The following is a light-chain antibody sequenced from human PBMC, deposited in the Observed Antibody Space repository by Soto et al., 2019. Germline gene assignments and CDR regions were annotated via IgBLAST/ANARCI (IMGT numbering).Light chain of an antibody. CDR2: GAS. CDR3: QQCGSSST. J-gene: IGKJ5*01. CDR1: QSVSSSY. V-gene: IGKV3-20*01. Sequence: EIVLTQSPGTLSLSPGERATLSCRASQSVSSSYLAWYQQKPGQAPRLLIYGASRRATGIPDRFSGSGSGTDFTLTISRLEPEDFAVYYCQQCGSSSTFGQGTRLEI.